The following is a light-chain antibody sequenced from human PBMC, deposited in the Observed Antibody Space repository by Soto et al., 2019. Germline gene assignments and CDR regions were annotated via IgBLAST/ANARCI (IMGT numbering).Light chain of an antibody. CDR2: EVN. J-gene: IGLJ1*01. CDR1: SSDVGGYNY. V-gene: IGLV2-14*01. Sequence: QSALTQPASVSGSPGQSITISCTGTSSDVGGYNYVSWYQQHPGKAPKLMIYEVNNRPSGVSNRFSGSKSGNTASLTISGLQAEDEADYYCSSYTGSSTDVFGTGTKLTVL. CDR3: SSYTGSSTDV.